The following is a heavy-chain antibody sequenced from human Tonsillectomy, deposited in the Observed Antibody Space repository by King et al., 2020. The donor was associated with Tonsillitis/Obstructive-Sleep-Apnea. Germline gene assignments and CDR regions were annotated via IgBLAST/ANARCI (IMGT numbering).Heavy chain of an antibody. Sequence: VQLQESGPGLVKPSQTLSLTCTVSGGSISSGGYYWSWIRQHPGKGLEWIGYIYYSGSTYYNPSLKSRVTISVDTSENQFSLKLSSVTAADTAVYYCGRGLCSSTSCYVTYYYYGMDVWGQGTTVTVSS. CDR2: IYYSGST. V-gene: IGHV4-31*03. CDR3: GRGLCSSTSCYVTYYYYGMDV. J-gene: IGHJ6*02. D-gene: IGHD2-2*01. CDR1: GGSISSGGYY.